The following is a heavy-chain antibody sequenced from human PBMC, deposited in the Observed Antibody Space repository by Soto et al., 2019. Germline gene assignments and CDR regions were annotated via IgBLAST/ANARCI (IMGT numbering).Heavy chain of an antibody. J-gene: IGHJ5*02. D-gene: IGHD6-19*01. Sequence: QVQLVESRGGVVQPGRSLRLSCAASGFTFSSYGMHWVRQAPGKGLEWVAVISYDGSNKYYADSVKGRFTISRDNSKNTLYLQMNSLRAEDTAVYYCAKDSRRQWLPVGEFDPWGQGTLVTVSS. CDR3: AKDSRRQWLPVGEFDP. CDR1: GFTFSSYG. CDR2: ISYDGSNK. V-gene: IGHV3-30*18.